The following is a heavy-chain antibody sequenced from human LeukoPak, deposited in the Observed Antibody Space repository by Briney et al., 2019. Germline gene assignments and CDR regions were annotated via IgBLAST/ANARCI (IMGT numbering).Heavy chain of an antibody. CDR2: IYTSGST. J-gene: IGHJ3*02. CDR1: GGSNSSGSYF. Sequence: SETLSLTCTVSGGSNSSGSYFWSWIRQPAGKGLEWIGRIYTSGSTNYNPSLKSRLTISVDTSKNQFSLKLSSVTAADTAVYYCARDGYCSSTSCYDAFDIWGQGTMVTVSS. V-gene: IGHV4-61*02. CDR3: ARDGYCSSTSCYDAFDI. D-gene: IGHD2-2*03.